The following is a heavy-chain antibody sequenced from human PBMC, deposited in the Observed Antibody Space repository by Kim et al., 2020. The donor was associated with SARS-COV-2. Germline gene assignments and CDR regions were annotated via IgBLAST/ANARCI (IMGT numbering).Heavy chain of an antibody. J-gene: IGHJ4*01. CDR2: IYHSGST. CDR1: GYSISSGYY. CDR3: PRVSDYSDSSGLGYYFD. D-gene: IGHD3-22*01. Sequence: SETLSLTCTVSGYSISSGYYWGWIRQPPGKGLEWIGRIYHSGSTYYNPSLKSRVTISVDTSKNQFSLKLSSVTAADTAVYYSPRVSDYSDSSGLGYYFD. V-gene: IGHV4-38-2*02.